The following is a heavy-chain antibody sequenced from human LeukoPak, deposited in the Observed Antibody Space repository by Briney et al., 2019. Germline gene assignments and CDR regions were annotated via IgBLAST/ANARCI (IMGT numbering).Heavy chain of an antibody. CDR3: ASPLYGSGSYYRSGGYYGMDV. V-gene: IGHV3-53*01. Sequence: GGSLRLSCAASGFTFSSYAMSWVRQAPGKGLEWVSVIYSGGSTYYADSVKGRFTISRDNSKNTLYLQMNSLRAEDTAVYYCASPLYGSGSYYRSGGYYGMDVWGQGTTVTFSS. CDR2: IYSGGST. J-gene: IGHJ6*02. D-gene: IGHD3-10*01. CDR1: GFTFSSYA.